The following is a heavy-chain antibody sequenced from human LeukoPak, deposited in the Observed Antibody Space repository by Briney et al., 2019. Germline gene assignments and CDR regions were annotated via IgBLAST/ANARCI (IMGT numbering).Heavy chain of an antibody. CDR1: GGSISSYY. J-gene: IGHJ4*02. CDR3: ARQADDSSGSHIVN. V-gene: IGHV4-59*08. Sequence: KPSETLSLTCTVSGGSISSYYWSWIRQPPGKGLEWIGYIYYSGRTNYNTSLKSRVPISVDTSKNQFSLKLSSVTAADTAVYYCARQADDSSGSHIVNWGQGTLVTLSS. CDR2: IYYSGRT. D-gene: IGHD3-22*01.